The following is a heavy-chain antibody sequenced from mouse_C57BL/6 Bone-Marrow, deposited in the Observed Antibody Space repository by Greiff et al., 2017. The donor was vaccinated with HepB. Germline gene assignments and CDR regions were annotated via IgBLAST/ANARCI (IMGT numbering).Heavy chain of an antibody. D-gene: IGHD3-2*02. V-gene: IGHV14-4*01. Sequence: VQLQQSGAELVRPGASVKLSCTASGFNIKDDYMHWVKQRPEQGLEWIGWIDPENGDTEYASKFQGKATITADTSSNTAYLQLSSLTSEDTAVYYCTTETAQAYYCDYWGQGTTLTVSS. CDR1: GFNIKDDY. CDR3: TTETAQAYYCDY. CDR2: IDPENGDT. J-gene: IGHJ2*01.